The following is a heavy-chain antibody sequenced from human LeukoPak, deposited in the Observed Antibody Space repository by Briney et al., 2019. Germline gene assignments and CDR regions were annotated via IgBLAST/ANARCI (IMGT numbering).Heavy chain of an antibody. CDR1: GFTFSSYG. CDR2: IRYDGSNK. D-gene: IGHD4-11*01. CDR3: AKGPMTTVTKVDRFYFDY. Sequence: GGSLRLSCAASGFTFSSYGMHWVRQAPGKGLERVAFIRYDGSNKYYADSVKGRFTISRDNSKNTLYLQMNSLRAEDTAVYYCAKGPMTTVTKVDRFYFDYWGQGTLVTVSS. V-gene: IGHV3-30*02. J-gene: IGHJ4*02.